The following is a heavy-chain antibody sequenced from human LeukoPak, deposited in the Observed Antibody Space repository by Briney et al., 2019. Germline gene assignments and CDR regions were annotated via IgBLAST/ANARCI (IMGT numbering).Heavy chain of an antibody. CDR1: GGSISSGDYY. J-gene: IGHJ4*02. D-gene: IGHD3-22*01. CDR3: ARDHSGYCLFDY. CDR2: IYYSGST. Sequence: PSQTLSLTCTVSGGSISSGDYYWSWIRQPPGKGLEWYGYIYYSGSTYHNPSLKSRVTISVDTSKNQFSLKLSSVTAADTAVYYCARDHSGYCLFDYWGQGTVLTVSS. V-gene: IGHV4-30-4*08.